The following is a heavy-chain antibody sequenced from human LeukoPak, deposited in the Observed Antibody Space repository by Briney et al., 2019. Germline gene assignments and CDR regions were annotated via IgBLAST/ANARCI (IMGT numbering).Heavy chain of an antibody. D-gene: IGHD5-24*01. Sequence: GGSLRLSCAASVCTFRHYAMIWVRQAPGKGLEWVSAISGSGGTTFYADSVKGRFTISRDNSKNTLYLQVNSLRAADTAIYYCAKVQEMDTILPPFHYWGQGTLVTVSS. CDR1: VCTFRHYA. CDR2: ISGSGGTT. J-gene: IGHJ4*02. CDR3: AKVQEMDTILPPFHY. V-gene: IGHV3-23*01.